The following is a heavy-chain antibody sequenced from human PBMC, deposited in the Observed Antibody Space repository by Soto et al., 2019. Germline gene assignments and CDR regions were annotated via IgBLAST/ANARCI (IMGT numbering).Heavy chain of an antibody. CDR3: ARDFRDSCSAASCIYVDL. CDR2: ISANSGDT. CDR1: GYTFSFYG. D-gene: IGHD2-15*01. Sequence: QVQLVQSGAEVKEHGASVRVSCKASGYTFSFYGFSWVRQAPGQGLEWVAWISANSGDTHSAQKFQGRVTLTTDTSTSTAYMDLRSLTSDDTAISYGARDFRDSCSAASCIYVDLWGQGTLVTV. J-gene: IGHJ4*02. V-gene: IGHV1-18*01.